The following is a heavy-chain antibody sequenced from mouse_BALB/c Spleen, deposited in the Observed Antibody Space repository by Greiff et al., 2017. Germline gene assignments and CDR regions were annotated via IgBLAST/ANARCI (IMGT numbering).Heavy chain of an antibody. D-gene: IGHD2-1*01. J-gene: IGHJ3*01. CDR1: GYAFTNYL. CDR2: INPGSGGT. Sequence: VQLQQSGAELVRPVTSVKVSCKASGYAFTNYLIEWVKQRPGQGLEWIGVINPGSGGTNYNEKFKGKATLTADKSSSTAYMQLSSLTSDDSAVYFCANYGNYGGFAYWGQGTLVTVSA. V-gene: IGHV1-54*01. CDR3: ANYGNYGGFAY.